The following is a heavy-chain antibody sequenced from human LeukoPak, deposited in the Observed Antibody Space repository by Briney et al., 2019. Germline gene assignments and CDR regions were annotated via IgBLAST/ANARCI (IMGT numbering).Heavy chain of an antibody. Sequence: PGGSLRLSCAASGFTFSSYTMSWVRQAPGKGLGWVSTITTSDGNTYYADSVKGRFTVSRDNSKNTLFLQMNSLRAEDTAVYYCAKDGGLWVSAHWGDSWGRGTLVTVS. J-gene: IGHJ4*02. CDR2: ITTSDGNT. CDR1: GFTFSSYT. D-gene: IGHD7-27*01. V-gene: IGHV3-23*01. CDR3: AKDGGLWVSAHWGDS.